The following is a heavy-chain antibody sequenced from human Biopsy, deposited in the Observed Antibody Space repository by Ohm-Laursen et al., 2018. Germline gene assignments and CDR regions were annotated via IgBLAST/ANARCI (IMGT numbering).Heavy chain of an antibody. CDR2: TNEDGSHT. CDR3: ARSVGIMAAPIDY. V-gene: IGHV3-74*01. CDR1: GFTFSSYV. Sequence: SLRLSCTASGFTFSSYVMSWVRQAPGKGLAWVSHTNEDGSHTDYADSVKGRFTVSRDNAKNTLYLQMNSLRVEDTAVYYCARSVGIMAAPIDYWGQGTLVSVSS. D-gene: IGHD3-16*01. J-gene: IGHJ4*02.